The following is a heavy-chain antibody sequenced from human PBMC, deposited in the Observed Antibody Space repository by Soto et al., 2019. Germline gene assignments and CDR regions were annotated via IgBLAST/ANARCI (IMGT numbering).Heavy chain of an antibody. Sequence: GGSLRLSCAASGFMFDDYGMTWVRQAPGKGLEWVSGINWNGGSIGYADSVKGRFTISRDNAKNSLYLQMNSLRAEDTALYRCARAFCSGGSCSSFYYYYMDVWGKGTTVTVSS. V-gene: IGHV3-20*01. CDR1: GFMFDDYG. J-gene: IGHJ6*03. CDR3: ARAFCSGGSCSSFYYYYMDV. CDR2: INWNGGSI. D-gene: IGHD2-15*01.